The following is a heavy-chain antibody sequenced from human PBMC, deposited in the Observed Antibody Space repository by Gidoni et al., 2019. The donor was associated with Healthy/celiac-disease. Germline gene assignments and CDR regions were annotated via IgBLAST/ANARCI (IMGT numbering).Heavy chain of an antibody. D-gene: IGHD2-21*02. Sequence: EVQLVQSGAEVKKPGESLKISCKGSGYSFTSYWIGWVRQMPGKGLEWMGFIDPGDSDTRYSPSFQGQVTISADKSISTAYRQWSSLKASDTAMYYCARQNCGGDCYDGGNFDYWGQGTLVTVSS. CDR1: GYSFTSYW. J-gene: IGHJ4*02. CDR3: ARQNCGGDCYDGGNFDY. CDR2: IDPGDSDT. V-gene: IGHV5-51*01.